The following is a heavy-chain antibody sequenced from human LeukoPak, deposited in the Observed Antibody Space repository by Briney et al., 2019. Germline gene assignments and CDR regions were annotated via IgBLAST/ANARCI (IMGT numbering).Heavy chain of an antibody. CDR1: GFTFGSYG. CDR2: ISYDGSNK. V-gene: IGHV3-30*18. D-gene: IGHD4-17*01. CDR3: AKERTDYALDY. J-gene: IGHJ4*02. Sequence: RRSLRLSCAASGFTFGSYGIHWVRQAPGKGLEWVAVISYDGSNKYYADSVKGRFTISRDNSKNTLYLQVNSLRAEDTAVYYCAKERTDYALDYWGQGTLVTVSS.